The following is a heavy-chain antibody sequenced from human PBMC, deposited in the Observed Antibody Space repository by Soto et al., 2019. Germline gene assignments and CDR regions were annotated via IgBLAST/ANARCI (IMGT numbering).Heavy chain of an antibody. V-gene: IGHV3-30*18. CDR2: ISYDGSNK. D-gene: IGHD1-7*01. J-gene: IGHJ4*02. Sequence: GGSLRLSCAASGFTFSSYGMHWVRQAPGKGLEWVAVISYDGSNKYYADSVKGRFTISRDNSKNTLYLQMNSLRAEDTAVYYCAKDQFWNFLLDYWGQGTLVTVSS. CDR3: AKDQFWNFLLDY. CDR1: GFTFSSYG.